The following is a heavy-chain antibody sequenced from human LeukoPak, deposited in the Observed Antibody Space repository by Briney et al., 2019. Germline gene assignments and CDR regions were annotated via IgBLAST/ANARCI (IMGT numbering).Heavy chain of an antibody. Sequence: PGGSLRLSCAASGFTFSSYGMHWVRQAPGKGLEWVAVISYDGSNKYYADSVKGRFTISRDNSKNTLYLQMNSLRAEDTAVYYCAKGKYSNVYDYYYGMDVWGQGTTVTVSS. J-gene: IGHJ6*02. CDR3: AKGKYSNVYDYYYGMDV. V-gene: IGHV3-30*18. CDR1: GFTFSSYG. D-gene: IGHD4-4*01. CDR2: ISYDGSNK.